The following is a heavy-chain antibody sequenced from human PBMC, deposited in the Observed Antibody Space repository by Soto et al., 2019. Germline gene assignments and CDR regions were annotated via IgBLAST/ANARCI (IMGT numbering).Heavy chain of an antibody. CDR3: AKDDFADRGEDYFDH. CDR1: GFSFSNFA. Sequence: DVQLLESGGGLVQPGESLRLSCAASGFSFSNFAISWVRQAPGKGLEWVSGIGAGGDITFYADSVKGRFGISRDNSKNTVYLQVNSLRAEDTAVYFCAKDDFADRGEDYFDHWGPGTLVTVSS. V-gene: IGHV3-23*01. CDR2: IGAGGDIT. J-gene: IGHJ4*02. D-gene: IGHD2-21*01.